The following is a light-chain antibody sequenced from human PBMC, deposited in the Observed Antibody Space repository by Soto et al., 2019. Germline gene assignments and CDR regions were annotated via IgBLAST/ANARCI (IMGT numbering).Light chain of an antibody. CDR1: QSVTLW. CDR2: KAS. CDR3: QQYNSYPYT. V-gene: IGKV1-5*03. J-gene: IGKJ2*01. Sequence: DIQMTQSPSILSASVGDGVTIACRASQSVTLWLTWYQQKPGKAPKLLLYKASTLESGVPSRFSGNGSETDFTLTISSLQPGDIGTYYCQQYNSYPYTFGQGTKLEIK.